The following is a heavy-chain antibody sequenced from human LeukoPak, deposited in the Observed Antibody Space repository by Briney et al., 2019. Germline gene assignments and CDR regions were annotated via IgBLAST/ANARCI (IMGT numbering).Heavy chain of an antibody. V-gene: IGHV3-7*01. CDR3: ARNVIGVVIFDY. CDR1: GFTFSIYW. Sequence: GGSLRLSCEASGFTFSIYWMSWVRQAPGKGLEWVAYIKQDGSEKYYVDSVKGRFTISRDNAKNSVYLQMNSLRAEDTAVYYCARNVIGVVIFDYWGQGTLVTVSS. J-gene: IGHJ4*02. D-gene: IGHD3-3*01. CDR2: IKQDGSEK.